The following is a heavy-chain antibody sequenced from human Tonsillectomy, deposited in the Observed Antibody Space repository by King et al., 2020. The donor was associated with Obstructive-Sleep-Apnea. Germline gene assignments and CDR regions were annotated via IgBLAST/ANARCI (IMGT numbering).Heavy chain of an antibody. CDR2: IYYSGST. V-gene: IGHV4-39*01. Sequence: LQLQESGPGLVKPSETLSLTCTVSGGSISSSSYYWGWIRQPPGKGLEWIGSIYYSGSTYYNPSLKSRVTISVDTSKNQFSLKLSSVTAADTAVYYCARQGVDYATTSYYCDYWGQGTLVTVSS. CDR1: GGSISSSSYY. D-gene: IGHD4-17*01. CDR3: ARQGVDYATTSYYCDY. J-gene: IGHJ4*02.